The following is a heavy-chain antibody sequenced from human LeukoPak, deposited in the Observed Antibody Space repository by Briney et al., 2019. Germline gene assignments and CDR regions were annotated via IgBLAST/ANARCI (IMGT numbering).Heavy chain of an antibody. CDR1: GFPFSDFH. CDR2: ITSGGGFN. J-gene: IGHJ4*02. Sequence: PGRSLRLSCVGSGFPFSDFHMSWIRRAPGKGQEWISYITSGGGFNYYADSVKGRFSISRDDSKNSVFLQMNSLRVEDTAVYYCARVRPGSTGSYYRTSWGQGTLVTVSP. CDR3: ARVRPGSTGSYYRTS. D-gene: IGHD3-10*01. V-gene: IGHV3-11*04.